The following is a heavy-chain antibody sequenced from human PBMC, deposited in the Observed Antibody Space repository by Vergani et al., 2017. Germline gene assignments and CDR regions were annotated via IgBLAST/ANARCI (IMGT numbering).Heavy chain of an antibody. D-gene: IGHD6-19*01. J-gene: IGHJ4*02. CDR1: GGSISSSSYY. Sequence: QLQLQESGPGLVKPSETLSLTCTVSGGSISSSSYYWGWIRQPPGKGLECIGSIYYSGSTYYNPSLKSRVTISVDTSKNQLSRKLSSVTAADTAVYYSAREVSTNYRIAVAGKLDYWGQGTLVTVSS. CDR2: IYYSGST. V-gene: IGHV4-39*01. CDR3: AREVSTNYRIAVAGKLDY.